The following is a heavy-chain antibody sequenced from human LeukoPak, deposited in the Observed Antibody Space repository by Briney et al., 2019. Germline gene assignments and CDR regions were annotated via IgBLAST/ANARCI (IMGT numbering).Heavy chain of an antibody. CDR2: ISYDGSNK. CDR1: GFTFSGYG. CDR3: AKDLTLLWFGELGGFDI. V-gene: IGHV3-30*18. J-gene: IGHJ3*02. D-gene: IGHD3-10*01. Sequence: GGSLRLSCAASGFTFSGYGMHWVRQAPGKGLEWVAVISYDGSNKYYADSVKGRFTISRDNSKNTLYLQMNSLRAEDTAVYYCAKDLTLLWFGELGGFDIWGQGTMVTVSS.